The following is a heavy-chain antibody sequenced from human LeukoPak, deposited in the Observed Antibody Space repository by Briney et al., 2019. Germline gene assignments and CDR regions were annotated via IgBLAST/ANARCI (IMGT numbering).Heavy chain of an antibody. CDR3: AKDISISPIVVVPAAFGY. V-gene: IGHV3-23*01. J-gene: IGHJ4*02. Sequence: PGGSLRLSCAASGFTFSSYAMSWVRQAPGKGLEWVSAISGSGGSTYYADSVKGRFTISRDNSKNTLYLQMNSLRAEDTAVYYCAKDISISPIVVVPAAFGYWGQGTLVTVSS. CDR1: GFTFSSYA. D-gene: IGHD2-2*01. CDR2: ISGSGGST.